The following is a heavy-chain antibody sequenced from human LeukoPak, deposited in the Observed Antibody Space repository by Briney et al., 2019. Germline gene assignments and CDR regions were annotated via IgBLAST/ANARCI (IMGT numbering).Heavy chain of an antibody. J-gene: IGHJ4*02. Sequence: ASVKVSCKASGYTSTDYYIHWVRQAPGQGLEWMGWINPNSGGTLYAQNFQGRVAMTRDTSISTAYMELRWLRSDDTAVYYCARDRDIVVVPVIRTIFGEIDYWGQGTLVTVSS. V-gene: IGHV1-2*02. CDR1: GYTSTDYY. CDR2: INPNSGGT. D-gene: IGHD2-2*01. CDR3: ARDRDIVVVPVIRTIFGEIDY.